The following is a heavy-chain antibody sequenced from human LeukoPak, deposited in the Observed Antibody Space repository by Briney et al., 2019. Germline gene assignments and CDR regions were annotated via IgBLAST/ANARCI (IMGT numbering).Heavy chain of an antibody. Sequence: GGSLRLSCAASGFSFSNYAMTWVRQAPGKGLEWVSGISGPGASTYYADSVKGRFTISRDNSKNTLYLQMHGLRAEDTAVYYCATVKAPMVWGGTSFADWGQGTLVTVSS. J-gene: IGHJ4*02. D-gene: IGHD3-10*01. CDR1: GFSFSNYA. V-gene: IGHV3-23*01. CDR3: ATVKAPMVWGGTSFAD. CDR2: ISGPGAST.